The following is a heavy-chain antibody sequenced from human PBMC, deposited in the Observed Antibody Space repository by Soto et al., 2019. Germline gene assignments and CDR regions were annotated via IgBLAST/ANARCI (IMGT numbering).Heavy chain of an antibody. Sequence: QITLKESGPTLVKPTQTLTLTCTFSGFSLSDSAVGVNWIRQPPGKPLEWLALIYWDDTKHYRSSLRNRLTITKDTSKNQVVLTMTNMDPVDTVTYYCAHGSGWLSDQWGQGTLVTVSS. CDR1: GFSLSDSAVG. J-gene: IGHJ4*02. V-gene: IGHV2-5*02. CDR2: IYWDDTK. D-gene: IGHD6-19*01. CDR3: AHGSGWLSDQ.